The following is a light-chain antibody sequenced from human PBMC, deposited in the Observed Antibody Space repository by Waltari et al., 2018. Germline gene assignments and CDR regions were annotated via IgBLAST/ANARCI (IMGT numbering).Light chain of an antibody. CDR1: QSFFTY. CDR2: DAS. V-gene: IGKV3-11*01. Sequence: EIVLTQSLATLSLSPGERDPHSCRASQSFFTYLAWYQHKPGQAPRLLIYDASSRDTGIPSRFSGSGSGTDFTLTISSLEPEDFAVYYCQQRHSWPITFGQGTRLEIK. CDR3: QQRHSWPIT. J-gene: IGKJ5*01.